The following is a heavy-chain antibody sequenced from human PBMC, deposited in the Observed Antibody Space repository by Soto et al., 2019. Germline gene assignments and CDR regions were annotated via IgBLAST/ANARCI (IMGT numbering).Heavy chain of an antibody. D-gene: IGHD6-6*01. CDR3: AKSSSSHAFDI. V-gene: IGHV1-2*04. Sequence: SVKVSCKASGYTFTGYYIHWVRQAPGQGLEWMGWINPNSGGTNYAQKFQGWVTMTRDTSISTAYMELSRLRSDDTAVYYCAKSSSSHAFDIWGQGTMVTVSS. CDR2: INPNSGGT. CDR1: GYTFTGYY. J-gene: IGHJ3*02.